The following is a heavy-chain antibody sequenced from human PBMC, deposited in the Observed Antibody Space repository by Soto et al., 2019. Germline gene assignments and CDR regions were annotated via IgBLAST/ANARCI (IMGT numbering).Heavy chain of an antibody. CDR1: GYTFTGYY. J-gene: IGHJ4*02. Sequence: ASVKVSCKASGYTFTGYYMHWVRQAPGQGLEWMGWINPNSGGTNYAQKFQGWVTMTRDTSISTAYMELSRLRSDDTAVYYCASPLGAAAGMLGYWGQGTLVTVSS. CDR2: INPNSGGT. D-gene: IGHD6-13*01. V-gene: IGHV1-2*04. CDR3: ASPLGAAAGMLGY.